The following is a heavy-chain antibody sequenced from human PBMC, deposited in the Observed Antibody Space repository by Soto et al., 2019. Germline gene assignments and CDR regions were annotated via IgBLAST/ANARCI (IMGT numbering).Heavy chain of an antibody. CDR3: EKYPPPGIVVLHLDY. CDR2: IYYSGST. Sequence: SETLSLTCTVSGGSISSSSYYWGWIRQPPGKGLEWIGSIYYSGSTYYNPSLKSRVTISVDTSKNQFSLKLSSVTAEDTAIYYCEKYPPPGIVVLHLDYWGPGTLVTVSS. D-gene: IGHD3-22*01. J-gene: IGHJ4*02. CDR1: GGSISSSSYY. V-gene: IGHV4-39*07.